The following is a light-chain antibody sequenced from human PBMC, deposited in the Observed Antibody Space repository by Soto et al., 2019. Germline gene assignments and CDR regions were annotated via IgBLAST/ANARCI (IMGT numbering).Light chain of an antibody. CDR1: QSISTY. J-gene: IGKJ1*01. CDR3: QQYGSSGT. CDR2: AAS. Sequence: PGDRATLSCSASQSISTYVNWFQQKPGQPPRLLIYAASTRVTGIPDRISGSGSGTDFSLTISRLEPEDFAVYYCQQYGSSGTFGQGTKVDIK. V-gene: IGKV3-20*01.